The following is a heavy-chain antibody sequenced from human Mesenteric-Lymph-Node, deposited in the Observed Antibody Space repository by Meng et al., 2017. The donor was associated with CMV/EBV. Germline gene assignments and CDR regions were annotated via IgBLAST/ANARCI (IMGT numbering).Heavy chain of an antibody. Sequence: SCTVSGGSISSGDYYWSWIRQPPGKGLERIGYIYYSGSTYYNPSLKSRVTISVDTSKNQFSLKLSSVTAADTAVYYCARASNYQWFDPWGQGTLVTVSS. V-gene: IGHV4-30-4*08. CDR3: ARASNYQWFDP. J-gene: IGHJ5*02. CDR1: GGSISSGDYY. CDR2: IYYSGST. D-gene: IGHD4/OR15-4a*01.